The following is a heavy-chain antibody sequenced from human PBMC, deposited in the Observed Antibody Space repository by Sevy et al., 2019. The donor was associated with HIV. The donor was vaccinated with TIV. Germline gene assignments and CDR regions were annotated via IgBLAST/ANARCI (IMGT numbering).Heavy chain of an antibody. Sequence: ASVKVSCKASGYTFTGYYTHWVRQAPGQGLEWMGWINPNSGGTNYAQKFQGRVTMTRDTYISTAYMELSRLRSDDTAVYYCARERWELLHEYYGMDVWGQGTTVTVSS. V-gene: IGHV1-2*02. CDR2: INPNSGGT. CDR3: ARERWELLHEYYGMDV. J-gene: IGHJ6*02. CDR1: GYTFTGYY. D-gene: IGHD1-26*01.